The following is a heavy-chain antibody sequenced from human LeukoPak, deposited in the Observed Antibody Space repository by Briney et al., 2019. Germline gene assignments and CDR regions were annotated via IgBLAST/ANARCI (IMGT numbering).Heavy chain of an antibody. J-gene: IGHJ4*02. V-gene: IGHV4-34*01. CDR2: INHSGST. CDR3: ASGGGIQLWTPPNY. CDR1: GGSFSGHY. D-gene: IGHD5-18*01. Sequence: KSSETLSLTCAVYGGSFSGHYWSWIRQPPGKGLEWIGEINHSGSTNYNPSLKSRVTTSVDTSKNQFSLKLSSVTAADTAVYYCASGGGIQLWTPPNYWGQGTLVTVSS.